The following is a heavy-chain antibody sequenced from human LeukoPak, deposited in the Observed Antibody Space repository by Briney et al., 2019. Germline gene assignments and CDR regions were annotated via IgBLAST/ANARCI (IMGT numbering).Heavy chain of an antibody. Sequence: SGTLSLTCAVSGGSISSNNWWGWVRQPPGKGLEWIGEIYHSGSPNYNPSLKSRVTISVDKSRNHFSLNLSSVTAADTVVYYCARVNINNWHSCDYWGQGTLVTVSS. CDR3: ARVNINNWHSCDY. V-gene: IGHV4-4*02. CDR2: IYHSGSP. J-gene: IGHJ4*02. D-gene: IGHD1-1*01. CDR1: GGSISSNNW.